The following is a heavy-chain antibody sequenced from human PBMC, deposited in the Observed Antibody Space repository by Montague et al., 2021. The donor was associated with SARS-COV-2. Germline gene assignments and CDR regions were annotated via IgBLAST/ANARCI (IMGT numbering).Heavy chain of an antibody. J-gene: IGHJ4*02. V-gene: IGHV4-39*01. CDR2: VYYSGYT. Sequence: SETLSLTCTVSGDSVSSSDHYWGWIRQPPGKGLEWLGIVYYSGYTYYNPSVKGRVTISIDASKNQFSLKLNSLTATDTAIYYCARRRLRGDYFDFWGQGTLLTVSS. CDR1: GDSVSSSDHY. D-gene: IGHD4-17*01. CDR3: ARRRLRGDYFDF.